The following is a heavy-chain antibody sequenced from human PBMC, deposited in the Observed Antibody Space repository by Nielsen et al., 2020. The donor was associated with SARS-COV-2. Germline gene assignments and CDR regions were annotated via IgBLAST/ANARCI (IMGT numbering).Heavy chain of an antibody. J-gene: IGHJ5*02. CDR1: GYTFTSYG. V-gene: IGHV1-18*01. D-gene: IGHD2-21*02. CDR2: ISAYNGNT. Sequence: ASVKVSCKASGYTFTSYGISWVRQAPGQGLEWMGWISAYNGNTNYAQKLQGRVTMTTDTSTSTAYMALRSLRSDATAVYYCARLDTYCGGDCLRIDPWGQGTLVTVSS. CDR3: ARLDTYCGGDCLRIDP.